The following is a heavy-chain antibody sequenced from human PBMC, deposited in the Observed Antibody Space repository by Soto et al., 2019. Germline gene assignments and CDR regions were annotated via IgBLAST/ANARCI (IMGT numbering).Heavy chain of an antibody. CDR3: AREVVTMVRGFDYYYGMDV. J-gene: IGHJ6*02. D-gene: IGHD3-10*01. CDR1: GGSISSCY. V-gene: IGHV4-59*01. Sequence: PSETLSLTCTVSGGSISSCYWSWIRQPPGKGLEWIGYIYYSGSTNYNPSLKSRVTISVDTSKNQFSLKLSSVTAADTAVYYCAREVVTMVRGFDYYYGMDVWGQGTTVTVSS. CDR2: IYYSGST.